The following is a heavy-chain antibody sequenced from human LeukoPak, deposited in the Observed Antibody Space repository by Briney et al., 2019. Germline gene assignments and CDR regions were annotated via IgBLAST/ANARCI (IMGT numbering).Heavy chain of an antibody. CDR3: AKGGMERALRTRLIDYMDV. Sequence: AGGSRRLSCAASGFTFDDYAMHWVRQAPGKGLEWVSGISWNSGSIGYADSVKGRFTISRDNAKNSLYLQMNSLRAEDTALYYCAKGGMERALRTRLIDYMDVWGKGTTITVSS. J-gene: IGHJ6*03. CDR2: ISWNSGSI. CDR1: GFTFDDYA. D-gene: IGHD2-2*01. V-gene: IGHV3-9*01.